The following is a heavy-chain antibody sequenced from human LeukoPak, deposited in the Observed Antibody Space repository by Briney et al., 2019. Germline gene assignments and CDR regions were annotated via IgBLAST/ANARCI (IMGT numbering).Heavy chain of an antibody. CDR1: GYSISSGYY. CDR3: ARGGSYYYWFDP. Sequence: SETLSLTCTVSGYSISSGYYWGWIRQPPGKGLEWIASIFHSGGTFYNPSLKSRVTISVDTSKNQFSLKLSSVTAADTAVYYCARGGSYYYWFDPWGQGTLVTVSS. J-gene: IGHJ5*02. CDR2: IFHSGGT. V-gene: IGHV4-38-2*02. D-gene: IGHD1-26*01.